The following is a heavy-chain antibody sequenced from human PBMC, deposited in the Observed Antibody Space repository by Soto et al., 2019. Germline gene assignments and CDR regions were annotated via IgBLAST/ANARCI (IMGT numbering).Heavy chain of an antibody. CDR3: ARGPKLTDFGDRGYYGMDV. D-gene: IGHD4-17*01. CDR2: INPSGGGT. J-gene: IGHJ6*02. V-gene: IGHV1-46*01. Sequence: QVHLVQSGAEGKKPGASVTFPCKASGYTFSNYYMHWVRQAPGQGLEWVGIINPSGGGTTYAQNFQGRVTMTRDTSTSTVYMELNSLRSEDTAVYYCARGPKLTDFGDRGYYGMDVWGHGTTVTVSS. CDR1: GYTFSNYY.